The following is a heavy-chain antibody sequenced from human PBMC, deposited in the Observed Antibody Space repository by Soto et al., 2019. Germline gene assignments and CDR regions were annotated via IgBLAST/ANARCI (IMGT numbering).Heavy chain of an antibody. Sequence: PSETLSLTCTVSGGSISSTTYYWAWIRQPPGKGLEWIGTVYYSGTTYYNPSLKTRLTISVDTSKNQFSLKLNSVTAADTAFYYCARYYDTSNRPYFHHWGQGTLVTVYS. CDR1: GGSISSTTYY. V-gene: IGHV4-39*01. CDR3: ARYYDTSNRPYFHH. J-gene: IGHJ1*01. D-gene: IGHD3-22*01. CDR2: VYYSGTT.